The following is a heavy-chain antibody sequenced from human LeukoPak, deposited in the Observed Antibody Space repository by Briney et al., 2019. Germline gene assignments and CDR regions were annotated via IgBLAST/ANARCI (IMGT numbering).Heavy chain of an antibody. J-gene: IGHJ4*02. Sequence: GGSLRLSCAASGFTFSSYGMLWVRQAPGKGLEWVAFIRYDGSNKYYADSVKGRFTISRDNSKNTLYLQMNSLRAEDTAVYYCAKAPYGDPYYFDYWGQGTLVTVSS. D-gene: IGHD4-17*01. V-gene: IGHV3-30*02. CDR3: AKAPYGDPYYFDY. CDR2: IRYDGSNK. CDR1: GFTFSSYG.